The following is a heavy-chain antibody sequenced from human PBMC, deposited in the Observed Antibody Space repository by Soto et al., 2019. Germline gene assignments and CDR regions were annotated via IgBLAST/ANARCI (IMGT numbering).Heavy chain of an antibody. V-gene: IGHV5-10-1*01. CDR2: IDPSDSYT. D-gene: IGHD6-6*01. CDR3: ARRRIAGEDSSSSPNCFYYGMDV. CDR1: GYSFTSYW. J-gene: IGHJ6*02. Sequence: GESLKISCKGSGYSFTSYWISWVRQMPGKGLEWMGRIDPSDSYTNYSPSFQGHVTISADKSISTAYLQGSSLKASDTAMYYGARRRIAGEDSSSSPNCFYYGMDVWGQGTTVTVSS.